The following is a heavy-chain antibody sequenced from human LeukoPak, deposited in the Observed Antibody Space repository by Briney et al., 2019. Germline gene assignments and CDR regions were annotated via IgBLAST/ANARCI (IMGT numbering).Heavy chain of an antibody. CDR3: ARDYGSGWYYFGY. V-gene: IGHV3-66*01. D-gene: IGHD6-19*01. CDR2: LYSGGNT. CDR1: GFTFSDYY. J-gene: IGHJ4*02. Sequence: PGGSLRLSCAASGFTFSDYYMSWIRQAPGKGLEWVSVLYSGGNTYYADSVKGRFTISRDNSKNTVYLQMSSLRTEDTAVYYCARDYGSGWYYFGYWGQGTLVTVSS.